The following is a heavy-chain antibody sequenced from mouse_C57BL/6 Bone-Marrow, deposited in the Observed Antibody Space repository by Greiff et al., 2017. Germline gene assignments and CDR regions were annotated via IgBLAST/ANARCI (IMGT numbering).Heavy chain of an antibody. D-gene: IGHD2-3*01. CDR2: IWSGGST. J-gene: IGHJ3*01. V-gene: IGHV2-2*01. CDR3: ASYDGYYVGFAY. Sequence: QVQLKQSGPGLVQPSQSLSITCTVSGFSLTSSGVHWVRQSPGKGLEWLGVIWSGGSTDSNAAFISRLSISKDNSKSQVFFKMNSLQADYTAIYYCASYDGYYVGFAYWGQGTLVTVSA. CDR1: GFSLTSSG.